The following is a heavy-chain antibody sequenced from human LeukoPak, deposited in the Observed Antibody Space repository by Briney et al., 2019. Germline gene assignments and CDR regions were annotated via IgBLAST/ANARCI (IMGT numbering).Heavy chain of an antibody. Sequence: SETLSLTCNVSGGSMSNYYWSWIRQPPEKGLEWLGYVSYTGYTYYNPSLESRITLAVDTSKNQLSLKLASVTAADTAIYYCARSRRYFDWFPETNWIDPWGQGTLVTVSS. D-gene: IGHD3-9*01. CDR2: VSYTGYT. CDR1: GGSMSNYY. V-gene: IGHV4-59*01. CDR3: ARSRRYFDWFPETNWIDP. J-gene: IGHJ5*02.